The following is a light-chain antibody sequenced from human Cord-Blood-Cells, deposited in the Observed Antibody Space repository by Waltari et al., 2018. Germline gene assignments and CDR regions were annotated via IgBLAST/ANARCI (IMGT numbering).Light chain of an antibody. CDR1: QTVSSH. J-gene: IGKJ4*01. CDR3: QQRSNWLT. CDR2: DAS. Sequence: EIVLTQSLATLSLSPGERVTLSCRASQTVSSHLAWYQQKPGQAPRLLIYDASNRATGIPARFSGSGSGTDFTLTISSLEPEDFAVYYCQQRSNWLTFGGGTKVEIK. V-gene: IGKV3-11*01.